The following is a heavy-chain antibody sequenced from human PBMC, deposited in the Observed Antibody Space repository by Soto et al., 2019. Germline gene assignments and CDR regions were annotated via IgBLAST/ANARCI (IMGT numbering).Heavy chain of an antibody. CDR3: VECGNDF. Sequence: HLVESGGDLVKPGGSLRLSCAASGFMFSSAWMSWVRQAPGKGLEWVGRIKSKRDGGTTDYPPPVKGRFVISRDDSKPTLNLQMYSLSTDDTAVYQCVECGNDFWGQGTLLTVSS. D-gene: IGHD1-26*01. V-gene: IGHV3-15*01. J-gene: IGHJ4*02. CDR2: IKSKRDGGTT. CDR1: GFMFSSAW.